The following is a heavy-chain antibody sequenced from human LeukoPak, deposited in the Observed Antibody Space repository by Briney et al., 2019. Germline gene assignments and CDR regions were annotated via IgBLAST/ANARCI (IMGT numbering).Heavy chain of an antibody. V-gene: IGHV3-30*04. Sequence: PGGSLRLSCAASGFTFSNYAMHWVRQAPGKGLEWVAVISYDGSNKYYTDSVKGRFTISGDSSKNTLYLQMNSLRAEDTAVYYCARLFWDFPIPRDDYWGQGTLVTVSS. J-gene: IGHJ4*02. D-gene: IGHD3-9*01. CDR1: GFTFSNYA. CDR3: ARLFWDFPIPRDDY. CDR2: ISYDGSNK.